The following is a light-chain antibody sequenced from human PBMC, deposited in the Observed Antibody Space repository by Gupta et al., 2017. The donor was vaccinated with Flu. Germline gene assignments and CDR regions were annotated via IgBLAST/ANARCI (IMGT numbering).Light chain of an antibody. J-gene: IGLJ1*01. CDR1: SSDVGGYNY. CDR2: EIS. V-gene: IGLV2-8*01. Sequence: TSSDVGGYNYVSWYQQHPGKAPNLMIYEISKRPSGVPDRFSGSKSGNTASLTVSGLQPEDEADYYCSSYAGSNNYVFGTGTKVTVL. CDR3: SSYAGSNNYV.